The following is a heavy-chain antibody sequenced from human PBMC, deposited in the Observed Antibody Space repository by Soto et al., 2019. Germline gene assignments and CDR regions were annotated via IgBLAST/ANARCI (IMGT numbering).Heavy chain of an antibody. CDR2: INSDGSST. CDR1: GFSFGTYW. V-gene: IGHV3-74*01. J-gene: IGHJ6*02. Sequence: EVQLVESGGGLVQPGGSQRLSCAASGFSFGTYWMHWVRQVPGEGLVWVSRINSDGSSTSYADSVEGRFTISRDNAKNTLYLQMNSLGVDDTAVYYCARGASFHYGMDVWGQGTTVTVSS. CDR3: ARGASFHYGMDV.